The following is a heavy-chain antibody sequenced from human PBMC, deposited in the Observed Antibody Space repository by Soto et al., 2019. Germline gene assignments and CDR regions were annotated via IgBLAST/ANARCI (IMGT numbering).Heavy chain of an antibody. CDR3: AKGRVAARPPLLHYGMDV. Sequence: EVQLLESGGGLVQPGGSLRLSCAASGFTFSSYAMSWVRQAPGKGLEWVSTISGSGGSTYYADSVKGRFTISRDNSKNTLYLQMNSLRAEDTAVYYCAKGRVAARPPLLHYGMDVWGQGTTVTVSS. J-gene: IGHJ6*02. V-gene: IGHV3-23*01. D-gene: IGHD6-6*01. CDR1: GFTFSSYA. CDR2: ISGSGGST.